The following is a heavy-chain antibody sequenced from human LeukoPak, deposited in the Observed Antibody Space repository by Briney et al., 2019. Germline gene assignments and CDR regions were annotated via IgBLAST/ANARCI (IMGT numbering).Heavy chain of an antibody. J-gene: IGHJ6*02. CDR1: GFTFDDYA. Sequence: PGRSLRLSCAASGFTFDDYAMHWVRQAPGKGLEWVSGLSWNSGSIGYADSVKGRFTISRDNAKNSLYLQMNSLRAEDTALYYCAKGIAAAQNPGYYYYYYGMDVWGQGTTVTVSS. D-gene: IGHD6-13*01. CDR3: AKGIAAAQNPGYYYYYYGMDV. CDR2: LSWNSGSI. V-gene: IGHV3-9*01.